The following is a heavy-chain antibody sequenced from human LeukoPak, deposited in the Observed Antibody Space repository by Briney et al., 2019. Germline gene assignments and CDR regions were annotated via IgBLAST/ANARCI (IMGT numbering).Heavy chain of an antibody. V-gene: IGHV4-34*01. D-gene: IGHD3-22*01. CDR3: ARVRPYDSSGYRTGAFDI. CDR2: INHSGST. J-gene: IGHJ3*02. CDR1: GGSFSGYY. Sequence: PSETLSLICAVYGGSFSGYYWSWIRQPPGKGLEWIGEINHSGSTNYNPSLKSRVTISVDTSKNQFSLKLSSVTAADTAVYYCARVRPYDSSGYRTGAFDIWGQGTMVTVSS.